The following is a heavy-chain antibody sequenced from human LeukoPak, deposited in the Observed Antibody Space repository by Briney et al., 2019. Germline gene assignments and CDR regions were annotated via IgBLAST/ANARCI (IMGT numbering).Heavy chain of an antibody. CDR3: ARAVTGYCSSTSCQYYFDY. J-gene: IGHJ4*02. CDR2: IYHSGST. Sequence: PSETLSLTCAVSGYSISSGYYWGWIRQPPGKGLEWIGSIYHSGSTYYNPSLKSRVTISVDTSKNQFSLKLSSVTAADTAVYYCARAVTGYCSSTSCQYYFDYWGQGTLVTVSS. CDR1: GYSISSGYY. D-gene: IGHD2-2*01. V-gene: IGHV4-38-2*01.